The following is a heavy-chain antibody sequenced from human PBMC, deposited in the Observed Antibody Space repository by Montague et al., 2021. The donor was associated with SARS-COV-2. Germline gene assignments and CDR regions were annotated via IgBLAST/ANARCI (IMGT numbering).Heavy chain of an antibody. CDR3: ARGYFPVGGSENWGSYGMDV. V-gene: IGHV3-74*01. Sequence: SLRLSCAASGFTFSSYWMHWVRQAPGTGLVWVSRVKGDGSRISYADSVKGRFTISRDNAKNTLYLQMNSLRVEDTAVYFCARGYFPVGGSENWGSYGMDVWGQGTTVTVSS. CDR2: VKGDGSRI. D-gene: IGHD3-16*01. CDR1: GFTFSSYW. J-gene: IGHJ6*02.